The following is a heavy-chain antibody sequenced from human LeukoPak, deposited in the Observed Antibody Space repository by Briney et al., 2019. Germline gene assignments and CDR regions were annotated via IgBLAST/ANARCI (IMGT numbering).Heavy chain of an antibody. CDR3: ARDRSLRGYYDSSGYYPFDY. CDR1: GFTFSSYA. V-gene: IGHV3-23*01. CDR2: ISGSGGST. D-gene: IGHD3-22*01. J-gene: IGHJ4*02. Sequence: GGSLRLSCAASGFTFSSYAMSWVRQAPGKGLEWVSAISGSGGSTYYADSVKGRFTISRDNSKNTLYLQMNSLRAEDTAVYYCARDRSLRGYYDSSGYYPFDYWGQGTLVTVSS.